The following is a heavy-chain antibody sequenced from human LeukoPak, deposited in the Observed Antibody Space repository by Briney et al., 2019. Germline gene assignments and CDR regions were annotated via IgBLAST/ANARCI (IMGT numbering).Heavy chain of an antibody. CDR1: GDSISGSDYY. V-gene: IGHV4-39*07. D-gene: IGHD6-13*01. CDR3: ARDRSPYSSSWYTIQWGLHAFDI. Sequence: SSETLSLTCSVSGDSISGSDYYWGWIRQPPGKGLEWIGSFYYSGSTYYNPSLKSRVTILVDTSKNQFSLKLSSVTAADTAVYYCARDRSPYSSSWYTIQWGLHAFDIWGQGTMVTVSS. CDR2: FYYSGST. J-gene: IGHJ3*02.